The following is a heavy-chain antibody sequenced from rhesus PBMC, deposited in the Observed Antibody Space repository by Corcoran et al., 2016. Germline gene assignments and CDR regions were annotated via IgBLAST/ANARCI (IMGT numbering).Heavy chain of an antibody. CDR1: GGSIRGSW. CDR2: IGGSSRSH. CDR3: ARARVAAGPDY. J-gene: IGHJ4*01. D-gene: IGHD6-13*01. Sequence: QVQLQESGPGLVTPSETLSLTCAVSGGSIRGSWLGWIRQPPGKGLGWIGYIGGSSRSHYYNPALKSRVTSSTDTSKNQFALKLSSVTAADTAMYYCARARVAAGPDYWGQGVLVTVSS. V-gene: IGHV4-165*01.